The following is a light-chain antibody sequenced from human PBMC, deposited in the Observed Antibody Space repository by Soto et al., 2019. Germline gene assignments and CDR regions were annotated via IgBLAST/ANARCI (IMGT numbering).Light chain of an antibody. CDR1: QSVSSSY. Sequence: EIVLTQSPGTLSLSPGERATLSCRASQSVSSSYLAWYQQKPGQAPRLLIYGASRRATGIPDRFSGSGSGTDFPLTISRLEPEDFAVYYCQQYGNSPQTFGQGTRLEIK. J-gene: IGKJ5*01. CDR3: QQYGNSPQT. CDR2: GAS. V-gene: IGKV3-20*01.